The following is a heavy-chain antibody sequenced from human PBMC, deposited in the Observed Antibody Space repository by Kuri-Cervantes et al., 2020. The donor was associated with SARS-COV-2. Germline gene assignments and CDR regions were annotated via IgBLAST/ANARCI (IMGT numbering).Heavy chain of an antibody. Sequence: SCTVPGGSISSGSYYWSWIRQPAGKGLEWSGRIYTSVRTNYNPSLKSRVTISVDTSKNLFSLKLSSVTAADTAVYYGARGGRTRNSYYFDYWGQGTLVTVSS. D-gene: IGHD3-10*01. J-gene: IGHJ4*02. CDR1: GGSISSGSYY. CDR2: IYTSVRT. CDR3: ARGGRTRNSYYFDY. V-gene: IGHV4-61*02.